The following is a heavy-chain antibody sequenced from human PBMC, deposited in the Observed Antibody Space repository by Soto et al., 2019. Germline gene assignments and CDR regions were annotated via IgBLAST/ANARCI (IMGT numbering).Heavy chain of an antibody. J-gene: IGHJ4*02. CDR3: ARIEIPYIWGSYRYPAGGIDY. CDR1: GFTFSSYS. CDR2: ISSSSSTI. D-gene: IGHD3-16*02. V-gene: IGHV3-48*01. Sequence: GGSLRLSCAASGFTFSSYSMNWVRQAPGKGLEWVSYISSSSSTIYYADSVKGPFTISRDNAKNSLYLQMNSLRAEDTAVYYCARIEIPYIWGSYRYPAGGIDYWGQGTLVTVSS.